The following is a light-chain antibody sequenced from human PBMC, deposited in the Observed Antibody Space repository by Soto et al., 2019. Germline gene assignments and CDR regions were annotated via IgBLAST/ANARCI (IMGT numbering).Light chain of an antibody. CDR3: HSRA. CDR1: QTISRW. Sequence: DIKLSQTPSTLSASVGDEVTITCRASQTISRWLAWYQQKPGRAPKLLIYDASTLESGVPSRFSGSGSETEFTLTISRLQPDDFATYFCHSRAFGQGTRPE. J-gene: IGKJ5*01. V-gene: IGKV1-5*01. CDR2: DAS.